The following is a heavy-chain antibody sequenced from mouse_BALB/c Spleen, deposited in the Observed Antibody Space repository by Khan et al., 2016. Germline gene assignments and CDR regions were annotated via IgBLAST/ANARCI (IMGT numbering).Heavy chain of an antibody. CDR2: ISSGSSTI. Sequence: EVELVESGGGLVQPGGSRKLSCAASGFTFSSFGMHWVRQAPEKGLELVAFISSGSSTICYADTVKGRFTISRDNTKNTLFLQMTSLRSEDTAMYYCGRGDYWGQGTTLTVSS. J-gene: IGHJ2*01. V-gene: IGHV5-17*02. CDR1: GFTFSSFG. CDR3: GRGDY.